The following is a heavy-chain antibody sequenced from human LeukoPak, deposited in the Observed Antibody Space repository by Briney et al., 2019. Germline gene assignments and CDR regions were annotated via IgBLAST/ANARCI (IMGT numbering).Heavy chain of an antibody. CDR3: ARDDYDGSGLHAFDI. CDR1: GGSISSYY. J-gene: IGHJ3*02. CDR2: IYHSGST. Sequence: SETLSLTCTVSGGSISSYYWSWIRQPPGKGLEYIGYIYHSGSTNYNPSLKSRVTISIDTSKSQFSLKLSSVTAADTAVYYCARDDYDGSGLHAFDIWGQGTMVTVSS. D-gene: IGHD3-22*01. V-gene: IGHV4-59*01.